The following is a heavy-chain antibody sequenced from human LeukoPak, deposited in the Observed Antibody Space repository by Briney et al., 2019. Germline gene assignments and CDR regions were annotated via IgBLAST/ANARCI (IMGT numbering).Heavy chain of an antibody. D-gene: IGHD1-26*01. V-gene: IGHV3-7*01. J-gene: IGHJ4*02. CDR1: GLTFSTSG. CDR2: IKQDGSEK. CDR3: ARDSGGSYSNY. Sequence: GGSLRLSCAVSGLTFSTSGMTWVRQAPGKGLEWVANIKQDGSEKYYVDSVKGRFTISRDNAKNSLYLQMNSLRAEDTAVYYCARDSGGSYSNYWGQGTLVTVSS.